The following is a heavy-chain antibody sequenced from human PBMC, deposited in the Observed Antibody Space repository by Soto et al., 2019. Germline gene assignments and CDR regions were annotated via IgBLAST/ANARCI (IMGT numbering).Heavy chain of an antibody. CDR3: AKVEAAAGSKY. CDR2: ISGSGGST. V-gene: IGHV3-23*01. D-gene: IGHD6-13*01. CDR1: GFTFSSYA. J-gene: IGHJ4*02. Sequence: EVQLLESGGGLVQPGGSLRLSCAASGFTFSSYAMSWVRQAPGKGLEWVSGISGSGGSTYYADSVKGRFTISRDNSKNTRYLQMNSLRAEDTAVYYCAKVEAAAGSKYWGQGTLVTVSS.